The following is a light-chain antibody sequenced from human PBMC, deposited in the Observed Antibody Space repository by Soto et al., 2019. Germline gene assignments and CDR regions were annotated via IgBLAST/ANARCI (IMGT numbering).Light chain of an antibody. CDR1: QTISDY. Sequence: DIQMTQSPSSLSASVGDRVTITCRTSQTISDYLNWYQHKPGKAPKLLISAASSLQSGVPSRFSGSGSGTEFTLTISSLQSEDFAVYYCQQYNNWPLSITFGQGTKVDIK. J-gene: IGKJ1*01. CDR2: AAS. V-gene: IGKV1-39*01. CDR3: QQYNNWPLSIT.